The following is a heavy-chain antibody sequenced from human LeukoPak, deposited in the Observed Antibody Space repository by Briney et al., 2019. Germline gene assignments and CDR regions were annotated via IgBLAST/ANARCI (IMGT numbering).Heavy chain of an antibody. Sequence: GGSLRLSCAASGFTFSSYSMNWVRQAPGKGLEWVSSISSSSSYIYYADSVKGRFTISRDNAKNSLYLQMNSLRAEDTAVYYCARQYCSSTSCYYFDYWGQGTLVTVSS. CDR3: ARQYCSSTSCYYFDY. J-gene: IGHJ4*02. D-gene: IGHD2-2*01. CDR1: GFTFSSYS. V-gene: IGHV3-21*01. CDR2: ISSSSSYI.